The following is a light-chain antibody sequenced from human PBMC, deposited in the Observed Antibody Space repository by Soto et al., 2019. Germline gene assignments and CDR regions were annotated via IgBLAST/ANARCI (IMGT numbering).Light chain of an antibody. V-gene: IGKV3-11*01. Sequence: EIMLTQSPATLSLSPGERATLSCRASQSVSSYLAWYQQKPGQAPRLLIYDASNRATGIPARFSGSGSGTDFTLTISRLEPEDFAVYYCQQYSGSPWTFGQGAKVDIK. CDR1: QSVSSY. CDR2: DAS. CDR3: QQYSGSPWT. J-gene: IGKJ1*01.